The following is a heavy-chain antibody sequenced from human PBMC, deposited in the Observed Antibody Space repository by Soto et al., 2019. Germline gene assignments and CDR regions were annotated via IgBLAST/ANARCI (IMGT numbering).Heavy chain of an antibody. Sequence: SETLSLTCAVSGGSISRGNYSWSWIRQPPGKGLEWIGYIYQSGSTDYNPSLKSRVTISVDRSKDQISLKLSSVTAADTAVYYCAREGRVDYYGSGSYYNATEGMDVWGQGTTVTVSS. J-gene: IGHJ6*02. V-gene: IGHV4-30-2*01. CDR3: AREGRVDYYGSGSYYNATEGMDV. CDR1: GGSISRGNYS. D-gene: IGHD3-10*01. CDR2: IYQSGST.